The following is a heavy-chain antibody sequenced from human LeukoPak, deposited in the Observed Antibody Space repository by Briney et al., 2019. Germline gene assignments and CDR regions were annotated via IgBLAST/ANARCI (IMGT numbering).Heavy chain of an antibody. V-gene: IGHV4-30-4*01. CDR1: GASISSGDYL. Sequence: KPSETLSLTCTVSGASISSGDYLWSWIRQPPGMGLGWIGNIYYSGSTNYNASLKSRVTISVDTSKNQFSLKLSSVTAADTAVYYCARLGLVASGVVPAAVYWGQGTLVTVSS. D-gene: IGHD2-2*01. J-gene: IGHJ4*02. CDR2: IYYSGST. CDR3: ARLGLVASGVVPAAVY.